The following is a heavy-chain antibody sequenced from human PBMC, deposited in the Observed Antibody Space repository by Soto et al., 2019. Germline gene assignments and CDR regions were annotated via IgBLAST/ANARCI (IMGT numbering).Heavy chain of an antibody. CDR3: ASQGWSGLRPRYFDP. V-gene: IGHV4-59*02. D-gene: IGHD3-3*01. CDR1: GGSVNSYY. J-gene: IGHJ5*02. Sequence: SETLSLTCSISGGSVNSYYWSWIRQSPGKGLEWIGYMYNTGSIRYNPSLESRVTLSVDTSKNQFSLQMTSLTAADTAVYYCASQGWSGLRPRYFDPWGQGTLVTVSS. CDR2: MYNTGSI.